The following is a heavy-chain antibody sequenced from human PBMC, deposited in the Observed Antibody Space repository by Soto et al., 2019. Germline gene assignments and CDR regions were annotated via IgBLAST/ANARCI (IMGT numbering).Heavy chain of an antibody. CDR1: GFTFSAYV. V-gene: IGHV3-33*01. Sequence: QVQLVESGGGVVQPGRSLRLSCAASGFTFSAYVMHWVRQAPGKGLEWVAVIWYDGSNKYYADSVKGRFTISRDNSKNTLYLQMNSLRAEDTAVYYCARGGRDLGVTDYWGQGTLYTVSS. D-gene: IGHD3-10*01. CDR3: ARGGRDLGVTDY. CDR2: IWYDGSNK. J-gene: IGHJ4*02.